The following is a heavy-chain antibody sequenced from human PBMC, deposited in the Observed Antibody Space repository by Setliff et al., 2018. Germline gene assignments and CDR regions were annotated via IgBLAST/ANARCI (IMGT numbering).Heavy chain of an antibody. D-gene: IGHD2-21*01. V-gene: IGHV1-69*05. CDR2: TIPVFGTT. CDR3: ASEGVHTWSSTDYHYYMDV. Sequence: GASVKVSCKASGGTFSSYGISWVRQAPGQGLEWMGGTIPVFGTTDYAQKFQGRVTIMTDESTSTAYMELSSLTSEDTAVYYCASEGVHTWSSTDYHYYMDVWGRGTTVTVSS. CDR1: GGTFSSYG. J-gene: IGHJ6*03.